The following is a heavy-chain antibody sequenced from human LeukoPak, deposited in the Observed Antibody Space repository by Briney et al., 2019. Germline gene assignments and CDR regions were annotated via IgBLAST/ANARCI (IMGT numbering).Heavy chain of an antibody. V-gene: IGHV4-59*01. CDR2: IYYSGST. CDR3: AREDSSGWDFDY. J-gene: IGHJ4*02. CDR1: GGSISGYY. Sequence: SETLSLTCTVSGGSISGYYWSWIRQPPGKGLEWIGYIYYSGSTNYNPSLKSRVTISVDTSKNQFSLKLSSVTAADTAVYYCAREDSSGWDFDYWGQGTLVTVSS. D-gene: IGHD6-19*01.